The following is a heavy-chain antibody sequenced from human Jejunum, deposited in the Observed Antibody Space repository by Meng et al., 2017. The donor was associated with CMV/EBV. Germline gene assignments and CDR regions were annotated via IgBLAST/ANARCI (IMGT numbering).Heavy chain of an antibody. CDR1: CW. Sequence: CWMSWVRQAPRKGLGWDANVDRDGDETYYVESVRVRFSISRDNARNSLYLQMGSLRAEGTAVYFCARGGITVFGVVVIDYYGMDVWGQGTTVTVSS. V-gene: IGHV3-7*01. J-gene: IGHJ6*02. CDR3: ARGGITVFGVVVIDYYGMDV. CDR2: VDRDGDET. D-gene: IGHD3-3*01.